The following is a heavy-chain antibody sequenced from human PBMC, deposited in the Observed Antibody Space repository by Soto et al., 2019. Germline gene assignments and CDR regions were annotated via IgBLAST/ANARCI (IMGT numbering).Heavy chain of an antibody. V-gene: IGHV1-24*01. Sequence: ASVKVSCKVSGYTLTELSMHWVRQAPGKGLEWMGGFDPEDGETIYAQKFQGRVTMTRDTSTDTAYMELSSLRSEDTAVYYCASSIRYSSSWYDRGFDPWGQGTLVTVSS. D-gene: IGHD6-13*01. CDR2: FDPEDGET. CDR3: ASSIRYSSSWYDRGFDP. CDR1: GYTLTELS. J-gene: IGHJ5*02.